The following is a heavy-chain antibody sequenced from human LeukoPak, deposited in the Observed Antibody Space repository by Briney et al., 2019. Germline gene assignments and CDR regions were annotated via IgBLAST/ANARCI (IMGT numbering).Heavy chain of an antibody. CDR2: IYYSGST. V-gene: IGHV4-39*07. CDR3: ARVGYSSSWYFGWFDP. CDR1: GGSISSSSYY. D-gene: IGHD6-13*01. Sequence: SETLSLTCTVSGGSISSSSYYWGWIRQPPGKGLEWIGSIYYSGSTYYNPSLKSRVTISVDRSKNQFSLKLSSVTAADTAVYYCARVGYSSSWYFGWFDPWGQGTLVSVSS. J-gene: IGHJ5*02.